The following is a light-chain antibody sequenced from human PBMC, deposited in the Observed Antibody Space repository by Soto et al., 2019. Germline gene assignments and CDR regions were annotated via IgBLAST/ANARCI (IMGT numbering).Light chain of an antibody. Sequence: DIQMTQSPSTLSASVGDRVTITCPASLSISSRLAGYQQKPGKAPKLLIYEASSLHSGVPSPFSDSGSGTEFTLTISSLQPDDFATYYCQRYDFYWAFGQGTKVEIK. CDR2: EAS. V-gene: IGKV1-5*01. J-gene: IGKJ1*01. CDR3: QRYDFYWA. CDR1: LSISSR.